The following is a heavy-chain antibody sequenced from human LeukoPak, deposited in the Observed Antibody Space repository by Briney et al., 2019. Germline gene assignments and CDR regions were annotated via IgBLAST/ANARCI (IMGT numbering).Heavy chain of an antibody. Sequence: ASVKVSCKASGYTFTSYYMHWVRQAPGQGLKWMGIINPSGGSTSYAQKFQGRVTMTRDTSTSTVYMELSSLRSEDTAVYYCASSPYYYYGMDVWGQGTTVTVSS. CDR2: INPSGGST. J-gene: IGHJ6*02. CDR3: ASSPYYYYGMDV. CDR1: GYTFTSYY. V-gene: IGHV1-46*01.